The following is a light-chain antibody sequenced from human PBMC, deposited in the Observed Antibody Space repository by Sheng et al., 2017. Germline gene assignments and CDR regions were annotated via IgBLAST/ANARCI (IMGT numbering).Light chain of an antibody. CDR1: QSISSW. Sequence: DIQMTQSPSTLSASVGDRVTITCRASQSISSWLAWYQQKPGKAPKLLIYKASSLESGVPSRFSGSGSGTEFTLTISSLQPEDFATYCQQLNSYPRTFGQGTKLEIK. CDR3: QQLNSYPRT. V-gene: IGKV1-5*03. CDR2: KAS. J-gene: IGKJ2*01.